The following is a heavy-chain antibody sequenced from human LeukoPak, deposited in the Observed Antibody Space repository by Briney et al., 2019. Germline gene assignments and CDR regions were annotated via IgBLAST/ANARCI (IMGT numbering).Heavy chain of an antibody. J-gene: IGHJ4*02. V-gene: IGHV1-18*01. D-gene: IGHD2-2*01. CDR1: GGTFSSYA. CDR2: ITAYSGNT. CDR3: ARDQGYCSSTSCYGVD. Sequence: ASVKVSCKASGGTFSSYAISWVRQAPGQGLEWMGWITAYSGNTKYAEEIQGRVTMTTDTPTSTAYMELRSLTSDDTAVYYCARDQGYCSSTSCYGVDWGQGTPVTVSS.